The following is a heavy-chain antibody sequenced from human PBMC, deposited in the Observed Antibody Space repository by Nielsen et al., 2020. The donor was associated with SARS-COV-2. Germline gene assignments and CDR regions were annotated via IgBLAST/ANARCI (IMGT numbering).Heavy chain of an antibody. D-gene: IGHD3-3*01. CDR2: IIPIFGTA. J-gene: IGHJ6*02. Sequence: SVKVSCKASGGTFSNYAISWVRQAPGQGLEWMGGIIPIFGTANYAQKFQGRVTITADESTSTAYMELSSLRSEDTAVYYCARDQYYDFWSGYVYYYGMDVWGQGTTVTVSS. CDR1: GGTFSNYA. V-gene: IGHV1-69*13. CDR3: ARDQYYDFWSGYVYYYGMDV.